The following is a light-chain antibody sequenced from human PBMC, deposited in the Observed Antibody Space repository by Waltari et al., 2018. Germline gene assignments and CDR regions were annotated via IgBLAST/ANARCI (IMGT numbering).Light chain of an antibody. J-gene: IGLJ1*01. CDR2: YDN. V-gene: IGLV3-21*01. CDR3: QVWDANTDPGV. CDR1: NIESKS. Sequence: SYVLTQPPSVSVAPGETARITCGGNNIESKSVHWYRQPPGQAPVVVISYDNDRAAGIPERFAGSNSGNTATLTISRVEAGDEADYYCQVWDANTDPGVFGTGTEVTVL.